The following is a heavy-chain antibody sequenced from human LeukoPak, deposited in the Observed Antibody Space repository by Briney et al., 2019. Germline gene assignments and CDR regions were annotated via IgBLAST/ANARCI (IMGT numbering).Heavy chain of an antibody. J-gene: IGHJ4*02. CDR1: GFTFSSYG. CDR2: IRYDGSNK. CDR3: AKASSFTMIGNGFDS. D-gene: IGHD3-22*01. Sequence: PGGSLRLSCAASGFTFSSYGMHWVRQAPGKGLEWVAFIRYDGSNKYYADSVKGRFTISRDNSKNTLYLQMNSLRAEDTAVYYCAKASSFTMIGNGFDSWGQGTLVTVSS. V-gene: IGHV3-30*02.